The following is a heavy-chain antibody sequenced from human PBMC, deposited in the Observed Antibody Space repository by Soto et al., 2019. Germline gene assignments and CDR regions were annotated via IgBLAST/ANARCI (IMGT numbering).Heavy chain of an antibody. V-gene: IGHV1-18*01. CDR2: ISAHNGNT. Sequence: QIHLVKSGAEVKKPGASVKVSCKGSGYGFTTYGITWVRQAPGQGLEWMAWISAHNGNTNYAQKLQGRVTVTRDTSTSTAYMELRRLRSDDTAVYYCARGRYGDYWGQGALVTVSS. J-gene: IGHJ4*02. CDR1: GYGFTTYG. CDR3: ARGRYGDY. D-gene: IGHD1-1*01.